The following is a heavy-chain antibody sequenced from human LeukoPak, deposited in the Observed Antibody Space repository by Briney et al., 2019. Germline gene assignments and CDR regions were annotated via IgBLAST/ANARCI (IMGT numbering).Heavy chain of an antibody. CDR3: VRVGLSCYYGGADY. CDR2: IKCDGSEK. CDR1: GFTFSSSW. Sequence: GGSLRLSCAASGFTFSSSWMHWVCQAPEKGLEWGAGIKCDGSEKYYVDSVKGRLTISRDNAKNSLYLQVNSLRAEDMPVYYCVRVGLSCYYGGADYWGQGTLVTVSS. V-gene: IGHV3-52*01. D-gene: IGHD2-2*01. J-gene: IGHJ4*02.